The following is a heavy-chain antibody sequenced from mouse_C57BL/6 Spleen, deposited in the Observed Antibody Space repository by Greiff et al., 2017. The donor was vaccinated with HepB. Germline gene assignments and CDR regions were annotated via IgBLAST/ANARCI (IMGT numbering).Heavy chain of an antibody. V-gene: IGHV7-3*01. CDR3: ARYMGLGLAY. CDR1: GFTFTDYY. Sequence: EVQRVESGGGLVQPGGSLSLSCAASGFTFTDYYMSWVRQPPGKALEWLGFIRNKANGYTTEYSASVKGRFTISRDNSQSILYLQMNALRAEDSATYYCARYMGLGLAYWGQGTLVTVSA. J-gene: IGHJ3*01. CDR2: IRNKANGYTT. D-gene: IGHD4-1*01.